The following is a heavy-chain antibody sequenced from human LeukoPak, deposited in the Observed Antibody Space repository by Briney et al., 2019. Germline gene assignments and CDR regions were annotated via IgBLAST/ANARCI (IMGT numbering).Heavy chain of an antibody. D-gene: IGHD3-22*01. Sequence: ASVKVSCKASGYTFTSYGISWVRQAPGQGLEWMGWISAYNGNTNYAQKLQGRVTMTTDTSTSTAYMELGSLRSDDTAVYYCARVDPSYYDSSGYWWGAFDIWGQGTMVTVSS. V-gene: IGHV1-18*01. J-gene: IGHJ3*02. CDR2: ISAYNGNT. CDR1: GYTFTSYG. CDR3: ARVDPSYYDSSGYWWGAFDI.